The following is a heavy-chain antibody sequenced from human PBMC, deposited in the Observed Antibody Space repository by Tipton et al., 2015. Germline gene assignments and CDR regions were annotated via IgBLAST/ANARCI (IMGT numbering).Heavy chain of an antibody. J-gene: IGHJ6*02. CDR1: GGSISSGDYS. Sequence: TLSLTCTVSGGSISSGDYSWSWIRQPPGKGLEWIGYIYYSGSTHYNPSLKSRVTISGGTSKIHFSLRLNSVTAADTAVYYCARGDPSYYDFWSGGLDVWGQGTTVTVSS. CDR2: IYYSGST. CDR3: ARGDPSYYDFWSGGLDV. V-gene: IGHV4-30-4*01. D-gene: IGHD3-3*01.